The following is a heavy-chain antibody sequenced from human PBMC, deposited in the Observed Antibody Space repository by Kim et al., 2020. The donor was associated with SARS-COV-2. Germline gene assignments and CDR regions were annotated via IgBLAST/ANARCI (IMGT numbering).Heavy chain of an antibody. V-gene: IGHV3-66*01. CDR1: GFTVSYKS. D-gene: IGHD2-15*01. Sequence: GGSLRLSCTASGFTVSYKSISWVRQAPGKGLEWVSTLYSVGSTYYSASVRGRFTISRDIFKNTVFLQMNNLRTGDTAVYYCARAHSEYYYGWDVGGQGTT. J-gene: IGHJ6*02. CDR3: ARAHSEYYYGWDV. CDR2: LYSVGST.